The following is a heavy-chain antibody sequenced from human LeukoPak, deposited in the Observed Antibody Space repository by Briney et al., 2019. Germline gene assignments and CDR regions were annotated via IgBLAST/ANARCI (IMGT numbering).Heavy chain of an antibody. J-gene: IGHJ5*02. CDR1: SGSIIRGDYC. CDR2: IYDIGRT. Sequence: SVTLSLTCTLSSGSIIRGDYCCNWIRHPPGERLEWNEYIYDIGRTYYNPSLKSRVTISVDTSKNQFSLKLISVTAADTAVYYCAREWVTWGQGTLVTVSS. D-gene: IGHD2-21*01. CDR3: AREWVT. V-gene: IGHV4-30-4*01.